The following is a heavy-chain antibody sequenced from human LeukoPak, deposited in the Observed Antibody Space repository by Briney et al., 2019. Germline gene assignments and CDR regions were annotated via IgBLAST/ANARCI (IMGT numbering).Heavy chain of an antibody. J-gene: IGHJ4*02. CDR3: ARDKVGATYFDY. D-gene: IGHD1-26*01. CDR2: IKQDGSEK. V-gene: IGHV3-7*01. CDR1: GFTFSSYW. Sequence: GGSLRLSCATSGFTFSSYWMSWVREAPGTRLEWVANIKQDGSEKYYVDSVKGRFTISRDNAKNSLYLQMNSLRAEDTAVYYCARDKVGATYFDYWGQGTLVSVSS.